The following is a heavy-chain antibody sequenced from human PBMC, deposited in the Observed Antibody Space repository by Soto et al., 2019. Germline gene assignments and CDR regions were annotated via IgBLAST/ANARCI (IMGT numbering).Heavy chain of an antibody. D-gene: IGHD7-27*01. CDR1: RGTFSSYA. J-gene: IGHJ4*02. V-gene: IGHV1-69*18. CDR3: ARLGQGFFDY. CDR2: IIPAVGTA. Sequence: QVQLVQSGAEVKKPGSSVKVSCKASRGTFSSYAISWVRQAPGQGLEWMGSIIPAVGTADYAQKFQGRVTITADESARTAYMEVSSLTSEDTAVYYCARLGQGFFDYWGQGTLVTVSS.